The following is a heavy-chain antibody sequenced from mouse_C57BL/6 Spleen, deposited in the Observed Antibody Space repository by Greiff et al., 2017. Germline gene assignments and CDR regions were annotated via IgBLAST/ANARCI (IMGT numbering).Heavy chain of an antibody. CDR1: GYSFTGYY. D-gene: IGHD2-5*01. V-gene: IGHV1-42*01. J-gene: IGHJ4*01. CDR3: VGAYYSNYDYAMDY. CDR2: INPSTGGT. Sequence: EVQLQQSGPELVKPGASVKISCKASGYSFTGYYMNWVKQSPDKSLEWIGEINPSTGGTTYNQKFKAKATLTVDKSSSTAYMQLKSLTSEDSAVYYCVGAYYSNYDYAMDYWGQGTSVTVSA.